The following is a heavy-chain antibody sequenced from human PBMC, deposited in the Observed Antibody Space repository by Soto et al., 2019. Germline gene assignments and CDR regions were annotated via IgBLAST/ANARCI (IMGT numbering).Heavy chain of an antibody. Sequence: PSETLSLTCTVSGGSISSYYWGWIRQPPGKGLEWIGYIYYSGSTNYNPSLKSRVTISVDTSKDQFSLKLSSVTAADTAVYYCARRTGTLTNWFDPWGQGTLVTVSS. J-gene: IGHJ5*02. V-gene: IGHV4-59*08. CDR3: ARRTGTLTNWFDP. CDR2: IYYSGST. CDR1: GGSISSYY. D-gene: IGHD1-1*01.